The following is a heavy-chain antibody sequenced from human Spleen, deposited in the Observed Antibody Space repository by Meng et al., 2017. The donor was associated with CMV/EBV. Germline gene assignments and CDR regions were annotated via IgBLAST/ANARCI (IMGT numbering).Heavy chain of an antibody. CDR2: ISAYNGNT. CDR3: ARTHYSHGMDV. V-gene: IGHV1-18*01. J-gene: IGHJ6*02. CDR1: GYSFSNYN. Sequence: ASVKVSCKASGYSFSNYNIHWIRQASGQGLEWMGWISAYNGNTNYAQKLQGRVTMTTDTSTTTAYLELRSLRSDDTAVYYCARTHYSHGMDVWGQGTTVTVSS.